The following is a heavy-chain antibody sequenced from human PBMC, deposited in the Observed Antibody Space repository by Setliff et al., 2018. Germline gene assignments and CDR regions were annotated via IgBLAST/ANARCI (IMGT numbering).Heavy chain of an antibody. V-gene: IGHV3-7*01. CDR2: IKQDESEK. J-gene: IGHJ4*02. CDR1: GFIFSTYW. Sequence: GGSLRLSCAASGFIFSTYWINWVRQAPGKGLEWVANIKQDESEKHYVGSAKGRFTISRDNARNSVYLQMNSLRAEDTAVYYCASSCSGTSCYAGLDYWGQGTLVTVSS. CDR3: ASSCSGTSCYAGLDY. D-gene: IGHD2-15*01.